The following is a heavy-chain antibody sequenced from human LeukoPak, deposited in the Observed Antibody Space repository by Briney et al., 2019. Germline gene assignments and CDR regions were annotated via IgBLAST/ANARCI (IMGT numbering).Heavy chain of an antibody. Sequence: PSETLSLTCTVSGGSISSGTYYWGWIRQPPGKGLEWIGSIYYSGSTYYNPSLKSRVTIFRDTSKNQFSLNLNSVTAADTAVYYCARQMKSDSWGLDYWGQGTLVTVSS. CDR1: GGSISSGTYY. V-gene: IGHV4-39*01. J-gene: IGHJ4*02. D-gene: IGHD6-13*01. CDR2: IYYSGST. CDR3: ARQMKSDSWGLDY.